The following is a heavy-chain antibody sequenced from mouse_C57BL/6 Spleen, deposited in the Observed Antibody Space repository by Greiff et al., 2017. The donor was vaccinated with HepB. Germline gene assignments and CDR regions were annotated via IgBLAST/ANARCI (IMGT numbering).Heavy chain of an antibody. CDR2: ISDGGSYT. CDR1: GFTFSSYA. Sequence: EVQLQESGGGLVKPGGSLKLSCAASGFTFSSYAMSWVRQTPEKRLEWVATISDGGSYTYYPDNVKGRFTISRDNAKNNLYLQMSHLKSEDTAMYYCARDYYYGSSYKGYFDVWGTGTTVTVSS. V-gene: IGHV5-4*01. CDR3: ARDYYYGSSYKGYFDV. J-gene: IGHJ1*03. D-gene: IGHD1-1*01.